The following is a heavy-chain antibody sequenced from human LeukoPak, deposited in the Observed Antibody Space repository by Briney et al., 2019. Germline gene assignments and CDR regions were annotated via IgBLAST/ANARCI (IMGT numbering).Heavy chain of an antibody. D-gene: IGHD2-2*01. CDR3: ARDKYQLPAYFDY. Sequence: PSETLSLTCTVSGGSISTYFWTWIRQPPGKGLEWIGYIYNSGSTSYNPSLKGRVTISVDTSKNQFSLKLSSVTAADTAVYYCARDKYQLPAYFDYWGQGTLVTVSS. CDR1: GGSISTYF. J-gene: IGHJ4*02. CDR2: IYNSGST. V-gene: IGHV4-59*01.